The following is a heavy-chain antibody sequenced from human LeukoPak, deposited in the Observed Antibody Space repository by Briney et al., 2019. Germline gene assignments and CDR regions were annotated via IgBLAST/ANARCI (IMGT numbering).Heavy chain of an antibody. D-gene: IGHD6-13*01. CDR1: GRSINSYY. J-gene: IGHJ4*02. CDR3: ARGSSSSHHPALS. Sequence: KASETLSLTCTVSGRSINSYYWSWIRQPPGMGLEWIGYFYYSGTTNYNPSLKSRVTISVDTSQNQFSLKLSSVTAADTAVYFCARGSSSSHHPALSWGQGTLVTVSS. CDR2: FYYSGTT. V-gene: IGHV4-59*01.